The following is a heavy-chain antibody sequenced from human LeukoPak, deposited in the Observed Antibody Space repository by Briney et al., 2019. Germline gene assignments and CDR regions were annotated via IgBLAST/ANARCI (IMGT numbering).Heavy chain of an antibody. V-gene: IGHV3-66*02. D-gene: IGHD6-19*01. CDR2: IYSGGST. J-gene: IGHJ6*03. CDR3: ARALTYSSGWYTNHNYYMDV. CDR1: GFTVSSNY. Sequence: GGSLRLSCAASGFTVSSNYMSWVRQAPGKGLEWVSVIYSGGSTYYADSVKGRFTISRDNSKNTLYLQMNSLRAEDTAAYYCARALTYSSGWYTNHNYYMDVWGKGTTVTVSS.